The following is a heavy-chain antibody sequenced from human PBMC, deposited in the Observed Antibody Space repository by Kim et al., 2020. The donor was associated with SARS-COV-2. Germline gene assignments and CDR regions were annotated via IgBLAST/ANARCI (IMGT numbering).Heavy chain of an antibody. CDR1: GFTFSTYS. Sequence: GGSLRLSCATSGFTFSTYSMNWVRQAPGKGLEWVSYIDTTSSYIYYADSVKGRFTVSRDNAKNSLYLQMNSLRDEDTAVYYCARRTAVTTRTVGAMDVWGQGTTVTVSS. V-gene: IGHV3-48*02. CDR3: ARRTAVTTRTVGAMDV. J-gene: IGHJ6*02. D-gene: IGHD4-17*01. CDR2: IDTTSSYI.